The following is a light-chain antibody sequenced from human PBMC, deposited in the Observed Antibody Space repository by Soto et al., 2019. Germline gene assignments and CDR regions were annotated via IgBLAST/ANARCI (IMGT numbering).Light chain of an antibody. Sequence: EILLTQSPGTLSLSPGERATLSFSASQTVNSDYLAWYQQKPGQAPRLLFFGASSRASGIPDRFSGSGSGTDFTLTISRLEPEDFAVYYCQQYGNSPQTFGQGTKVDI. CDR3: QQYGNSPQT. V-gene: IGKV3-20*01. CDR2: GAS. CDR1: QTVNSDY. J-gene: IGKJ1*01.